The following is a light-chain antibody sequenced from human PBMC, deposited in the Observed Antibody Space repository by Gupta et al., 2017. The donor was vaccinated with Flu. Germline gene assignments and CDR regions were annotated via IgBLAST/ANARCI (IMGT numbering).Light chain of an antibody. V-gene: IGKV2-28*01. CDR1: QSLLHSNGYNY. J-gene: IGKJ2*01. CDR3: MQALQTPYT. Sequence: DIVMTQSPLSLPVTPGESASISCRSSQSLLHSNGYNYLDWYLQKPGQSPLLLIYLGSHRASGVPDRFSGSGSGTDFTLKISRVEAEDVGVYYCMQALQTPYTFGQGTRLEIK. CDR2: LGS.